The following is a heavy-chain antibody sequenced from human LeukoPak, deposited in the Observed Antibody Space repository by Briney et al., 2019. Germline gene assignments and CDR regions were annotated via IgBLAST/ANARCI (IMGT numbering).Heavy chain of an antibody. CDR1: GFTFSSYS. CDR3: ARDLRLYYYGSGSRSPPGY. Sequence: GGSLRLSCAASGFTFSSYSMNWVRQAPGKGLEWVSSISSSSSYIYYADSVKGRFTISRDNDKNSLYLQMNSLRAEDTAVYYCARDLRLYYYGSGSRSPPGYWGPGTLVTVSS. CDR2: ISSSSSYI. D-gene: IGHD3-10*01. V-gene: IGHV3-21*01. J-gene: IGHJ4*02.